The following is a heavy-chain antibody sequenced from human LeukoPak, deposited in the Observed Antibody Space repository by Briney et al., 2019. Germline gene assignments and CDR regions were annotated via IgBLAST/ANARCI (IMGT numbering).Heavy chain of an antibody. Sequence: SETLSLTCSVYGGSFSGYSWNWIRLAPGKGLEWIGEINHSGSTNYNPSLKRRVTMAIDTSKKQFSLGLSSLTAADTAVYYCARDGFRNDCTGDTCYLRGRATYYFDYWGQGIQVTVSS. V-gene: IGHV4-34*01. D-gene: IGHD2-15*01. CDR3: ARDGFRNDCTGDTCYLRGRATYYFDY. CDR2: INHSGST. J-gene: IGHJ4*02. CDR1: GGSFSGYS.